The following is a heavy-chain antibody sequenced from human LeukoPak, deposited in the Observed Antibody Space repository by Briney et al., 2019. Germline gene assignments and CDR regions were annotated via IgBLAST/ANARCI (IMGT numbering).Heavy chain of an antibody. J-gene: IGHJ3*02. CDR3: AGGPYYYDSSGYYYYAFDI. CDR2: ISYGGST. CDR1: GGSFSSSSFY. Sequence: SETLSLTCSVSGGSFSSSSFYWDWIRQPPGKGLEWIGSISYGGSTYYNPPLKSRVTISVDTSKNQFSLKLSSVTAADTAVYYCAGGPYYYDSSGYYYYAFDIWGQGTMVTVSS. D-gene: IGHD3-22*01. V-gene: IGHV4-39*01.